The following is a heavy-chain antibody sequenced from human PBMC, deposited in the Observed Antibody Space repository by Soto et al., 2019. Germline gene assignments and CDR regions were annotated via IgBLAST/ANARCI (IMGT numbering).Heavy chain of an antibody. CDR1: GDSVSSNSAA. CDR3: ARDSIFGGNHHHYSGMDV. Sequence: SQTLSLTCAISGDSVSSNSAAWNWIRQSPSRGLEWLGRTYYRSKWYNYYAVSVKSRITINPDTSKNQFSLQLNSVTPEDTAVYYCARDSIFGGNHHHYSGMDVXXXGTTVTVSS. D-gene: IGHD3-10*02. V-gene: IGHV6-1*01. CDR2: TYYRSKWYN. J-gene: IGHJ6*04.